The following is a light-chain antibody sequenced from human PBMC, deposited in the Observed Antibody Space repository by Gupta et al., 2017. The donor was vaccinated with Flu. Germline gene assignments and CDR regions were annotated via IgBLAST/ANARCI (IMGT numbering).Light chain of an antibody. J-gene: IGLJ2*01. CDR3: CSYAGSYTFV. CDR1: SSDVGGYNY. Sequence: SALTQPRSVSGSPGQSVTISCTGTSSDVGGYNYVSWYQPHPGKAPKLIIYDVSKWPSGVPDRFSGSKSGNTASLTISGRQAEDEANYYCCSYAGSYTFVFGGGTTLTVL. V-gene: IGLV2-11*01. CDR2: DVS.